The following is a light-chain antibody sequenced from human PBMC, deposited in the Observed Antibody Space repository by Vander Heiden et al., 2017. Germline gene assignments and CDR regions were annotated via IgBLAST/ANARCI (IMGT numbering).Light chain of an antibody. CDR3: QAWDSSTAV. CDR2: QDS. V-gene: IGLV3-1*01. CDR1: KLGDKY. Sequence: SYEQTQPPSVSVSPGQTASITCYGDKLGDKYACWYQQKPGQSPVLVIYQDSKRPSVIPERFSGSNSGNTATLTISGTQAMDEADYYCQAWDSSTAVFGGGTKLTVL. J-gene: IGLJ2*01.